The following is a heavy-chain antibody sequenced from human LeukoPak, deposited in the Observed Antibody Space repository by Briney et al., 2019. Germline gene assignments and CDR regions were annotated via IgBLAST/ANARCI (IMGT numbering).Heavy chain of an antibody. CDR3: ARGPRAAADDY. D-gene: IGHD6-13*01. Sequence: PGGSLRLSCAASGFTFSDYSMNWVRQAPGKGLEWVSYISSSSNTIHYADSVKGRFTISRDNAKNSLYLQMNSLRAEDTAVYYCARGPRAAADDYWGQGTLVTVSS. J-gene: IGHJ4*02. V-gene: IGHV3-48*01. CDR2: ISSSSNTI. CDR1: GFTFSDYS.